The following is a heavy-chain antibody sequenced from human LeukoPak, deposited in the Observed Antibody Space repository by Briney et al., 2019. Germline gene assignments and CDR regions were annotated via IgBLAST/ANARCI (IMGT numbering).Heavy chain of an antibody. V-gene: IGHV1-8*03. Sequence: ASVKVSCKASGYTFTNYDINWVRQATGQGLEWMGWMNPNSGNTGYAQKFQGRATITRNTSISTAYMELSSLRSEDTAVYYCARVGGLNWFDPWGQGTLVTVSS. CDR3: ARVGGLNWFDP. J-gene: IGHJ5*02. CDR1: GYTFTNYD. CDR2: MNPNSGNT.